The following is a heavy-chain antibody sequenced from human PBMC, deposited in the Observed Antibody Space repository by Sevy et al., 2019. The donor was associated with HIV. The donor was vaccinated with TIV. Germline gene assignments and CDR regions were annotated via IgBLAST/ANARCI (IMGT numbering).Heavy chain of an antibody. CDR3: ARSSSAYHYHFDY. D-gene: IGHD5-12*01. CDR2: IFHSGNT. Sequence: TLSLTCAVSGGSISTDLYSWNWIRQPPEKGLEWIGYIFHSGNTYYNPSLKSRVTISIDRSKNQFSLNLSSVTAADTAVYYCARSSSAYHYHFDYWGQGTLVTVSS. J-gene: IGHJ4*02. V-gene: IGHV4-30-2*01. CDR1: GGSISTDLYS.